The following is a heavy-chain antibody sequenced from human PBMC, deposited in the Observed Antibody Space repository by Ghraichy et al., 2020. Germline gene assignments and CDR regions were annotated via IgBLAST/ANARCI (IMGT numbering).Heavy chain of an antibody. CDR1: GFTFSSYG. V-gene: IGHV3-33*01. Sequence: GGSLRLSCAASGFTFSSYGMHWVRQAPGKGLEWVAVIWYDGSNKYYADSVKGRFTISRDNSKNTLYLQMNSLRAEDTAVYYCARTGYHRRSMFFDYWGQGTLVTVSS. CDR3: ARTGYHRRSMFFDY. D-gene: IGHD2-2*01. CDR2: IWYDGSNK. J-gene: IGHJ4*02.